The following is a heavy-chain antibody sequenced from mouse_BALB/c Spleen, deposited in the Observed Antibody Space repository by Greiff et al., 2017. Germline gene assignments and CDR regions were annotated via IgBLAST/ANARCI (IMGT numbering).Heavy chain of an antibody. Sequence: EVKLMESGGGLVKPGGSLKLSCAASGFTFSDYYMYWVRQTPEKRLEWVATISDGGSYTYYPDSVKGRFTISRDNAKNNLYLQMSSLKSEDTAMYYCARDFLYGNSAMDYWGQGTSVTVSS. CDR1: GFTFSDYY. V-gene: IGHV5-4*02. D-gene: IGHD2-1*01. CDR3: ARDFLYGNSAMDY. CDR2: ISDGGSYT. J-gene: IGHJ4*01.